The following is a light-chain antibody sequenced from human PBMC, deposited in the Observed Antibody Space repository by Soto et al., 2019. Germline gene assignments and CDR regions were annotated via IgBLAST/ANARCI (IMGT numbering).Light chain of an antibody. CDR1: QSVSSTY. Sequence: EIVLTQSPGTLSLSPGERATLSCRASQSVSSTYLARYQQNPGQAPRLLIYGTSSGATGIPDRFSGSGSETDFTLTISRLEPEDFAVYYCQQYGSSAWTFGQGTKVDIK. J-gene: IGKJ1*01. V-gene: IGKV3-20*01. CDR2: GTS. CDR3: QQYGSSAWT.